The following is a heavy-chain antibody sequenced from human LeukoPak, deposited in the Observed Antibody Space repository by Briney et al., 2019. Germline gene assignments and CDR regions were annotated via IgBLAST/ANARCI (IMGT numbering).Heavy chain of an antibody. D-gene: IGHD3-9*01. J-gene: IGHJ4*02. CDR3: ARVLGDDILTGFDY. Sequence: SETLSLTCTVSGGSISSSSYYWGWIRQPPGKGLEWIGSIYYSGSTYYNPSLKSRVTISVDTSKNQFSLKLSSVTAADTAVYYCARVLGDDILTGFDYWGQGTLVTVSS. CDR1: GGSISSSSYY. V-gene: IGHV4-39*07. CDR2: IYYSGST.